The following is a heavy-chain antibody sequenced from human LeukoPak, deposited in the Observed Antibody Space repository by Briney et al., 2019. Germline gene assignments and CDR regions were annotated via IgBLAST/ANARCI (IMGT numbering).Heavy chain of an antibody. CDR2: INHSGST. V-gene: IGHV4-34*01. Sequence: SETLSLTCAVYGGSFSGYYWSWIRQPPGKGLEWIGEINHSGSTNYNPSLKSRVTISVDTSKNQFSLKLSSVTAADTAVYYCARRTYYDFWSGYPRFDYWGQGTLVTVSS. D-gene: IGHD3-3*01. CDR1: GGSFSGYY. J-gene: IGHJ4*02. CDR3: ARRTYYDFWSGYPRFDY.